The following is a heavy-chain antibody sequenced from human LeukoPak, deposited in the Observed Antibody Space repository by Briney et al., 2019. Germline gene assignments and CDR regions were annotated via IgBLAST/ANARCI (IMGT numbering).Heavy chain of an antibody. Sequence: SGPTLVNPTQTLTLTCTFSGFSLSTSGVGVGWIRQPPGKDLEWLAVIYRHDDKRYSPSLKSRLTITKDTCKNQVVLTVTNMDPVDTATYFCAHRPPGCYYFNYWGQGTLVTVSS. CDR1: GFSLSTSGVG. CDR3: AHRPPGCYYFNY. J-gene: IGHJ4*02. V-gene: IGHV2-5*01. D-gene: IGHD6-19*01. CDR2: IYRHDDK.